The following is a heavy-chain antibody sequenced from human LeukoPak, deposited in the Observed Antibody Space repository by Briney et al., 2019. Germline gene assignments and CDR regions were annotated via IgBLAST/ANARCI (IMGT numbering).Heavy chain of an antibody. D-gene: IGHD6-13*01. J-gene: IGHJ4*02. V-gene: IGHV4-38-2*02. CDR2: IYYRGST. Sequence: SETLSLTCTVSGYSISSGYYWGWIRQPPGKGLEWIGSIYYRGSTYYNPSLKSRVTISVDTSKNQFSLKLSSVTAADTAVYYCARQPYSSSEPLDYWGQGTLVTVSS. CDR3: ARQPYSSSEPLDY. CDR1: GYSISSGYY.